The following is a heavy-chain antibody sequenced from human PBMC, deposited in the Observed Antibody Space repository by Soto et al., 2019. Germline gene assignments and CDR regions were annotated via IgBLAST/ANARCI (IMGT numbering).Heavy chain of an antibody. D-gene: IGHD5-18*01. V-gene: IGHV4-4*07. CDR2: IYTSGST. J-gene: IGHJ4*02. CDR1: GGSISSYY. CDR3: ARGRYSYGEGVYYFDY. Sequence: SETLSLTCTVSGGSISSYYWSWIRQPAGKGLEWIGRIYTSGSTNYNPSLKSRVTMSVDTSKNQFSLKLSSVTAADTAVYYCARGRYSYGEGVYYFDYWGQGTLVTVSS.